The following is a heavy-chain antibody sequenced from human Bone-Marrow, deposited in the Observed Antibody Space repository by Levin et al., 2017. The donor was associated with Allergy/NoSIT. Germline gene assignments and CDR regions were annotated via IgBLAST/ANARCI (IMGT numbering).Heavy chain of an antibody. Sequence: GESLKISCAASGFTLRGFDMHWVRQVTGKGLEWVSGTGSAGDTYYSDSVKGRFTISRENAKNSLYLEMNSLRAGDTAVYYCARDRGTSSSLDYWGQGTLVTVSS. CDR1: GFTLRGFD. CDR3: ARDRGTSSSLDY. CDR2: TGSAGDT. J-gene: IGHJ4*02. D-gene: IGHD2-2*01. V-gene: IGHV3-13*01.